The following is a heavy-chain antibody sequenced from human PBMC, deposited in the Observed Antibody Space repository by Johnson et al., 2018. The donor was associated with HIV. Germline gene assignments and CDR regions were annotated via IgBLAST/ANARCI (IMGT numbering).Heavy chain of an antibody. Sequence: VQLVESGGGLVQPGGSMRLSCAASGFTVSSNYMSWVRQAPGKGLEWVSVIYSGGSTYYADSVKGRFTISRDNSKNTLYLQMNSLRAEDTAVYYCARDRTPNIAAFDIWGQGTMVTVSS. CDR2: IYSGGST. CDR1: GFTVSSNY. CDR3: ARDRTPNIAAFDI. V-gene: IGHV3-66*01. J-gene: IGHJ3*02. D-gene: IGHD1-1*01.